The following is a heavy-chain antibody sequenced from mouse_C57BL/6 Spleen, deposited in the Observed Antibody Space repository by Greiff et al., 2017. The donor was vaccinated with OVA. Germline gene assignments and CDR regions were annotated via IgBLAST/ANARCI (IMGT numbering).Heavy chain of an antibody. CDR2: INPSNGGP. Sequence: QVQLQQPGTELVKPGASVQLSCKASGYTFTSYWMHWVKQRPGQGLEWIGNINPSNGGPNYNEKFTSKATLTVDKSSSTAYMQLSSLTSEDSAVYDCAAAYYSNFYCDYGGQGTTLTVSS. D-gene: IGHD2-5*01. V-gene: IGHV1-53*01. CDR3: AAAYYSNFYCDY. CDR1: GYTFTSYW. J-gene: IGHJ2*01.